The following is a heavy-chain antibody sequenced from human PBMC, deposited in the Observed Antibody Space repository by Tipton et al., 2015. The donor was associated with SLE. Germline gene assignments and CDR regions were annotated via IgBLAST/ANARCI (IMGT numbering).Heavy chain of an antibody. V-gene: IGHV3-49*04. CDR3: AKDLSYYDSRGFGVYYYFYGMDV. D-gene: IGHD3-22*01. CDR1: GFDFGDYA. J-gene: IGHJ6*02. CDR2: VRSKAYGGTS. Sequence: SLRLSCKVSGFDFGDYAINRVRQAPGKGLEWVGFVRSKAYGGTSEYAPSMKGRFIISRDDSKRIAYLQMNSLKADDTAVYYCAKDLSYYDSRGFGVYYYFYGMDVWGQGTTVTVPS.